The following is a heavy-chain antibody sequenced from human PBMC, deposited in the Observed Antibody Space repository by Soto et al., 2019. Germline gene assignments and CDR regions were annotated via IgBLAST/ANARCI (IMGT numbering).Heavy chain of an antibody. V-gene: IGHV1-69*02. CDR3: ARSSSSGYGSGDWFDP. D-gene: IGHD6-13*01. CDR2: IIPILGIA. Sequence: QVQLGQSGAEVKTPGSSVKVSCKASGGTFSSYTISWVRQAPGQGLEWMGRIIPILGIANYAQKFQGRVTITEDKSTSTAFRELSSLRSEDTAVYYCARSSSSGYGSGDWFDPWGQGTLVTVAS. CDR1: GGTFSSYT. J-gene: IGHJ5*02.